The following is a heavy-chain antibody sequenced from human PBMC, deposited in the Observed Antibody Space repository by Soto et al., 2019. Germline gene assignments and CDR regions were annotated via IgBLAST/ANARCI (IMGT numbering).Heavy chain of an antibody. V-gene: IGHV4-34*01. J-gene: IGHJ6*02. CDR3: ARITIFGVVPTNYGMDV. D-gene: IGHD3-3*01. CDR1: GGSFSCYY. CDR2: INHSGST. Sequence: PSETLSLTCAVYGGSFSCYYWSWIRQPPGKGLEWIGEINHSGSTNYNPSLKSRVTISVDTSKNQFSLKLSSVTAADTAVYYCARITIFGVVPTNYGMDVWGQGTTVTVSS.